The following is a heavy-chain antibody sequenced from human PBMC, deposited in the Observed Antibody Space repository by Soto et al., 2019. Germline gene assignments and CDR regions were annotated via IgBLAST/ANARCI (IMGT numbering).Heavy chain of an antibody. D-gene: IGHD3-10*01. J-gene: IGHJ3*02. V-gene: IGHV1-69*06. CDR1: GGTLSDHG. CDR2: TIPDFNTA. CDR3: ARGVYGSGNYYTGPSAFDI. Sequence: QVQLEQSGAEVKKPGSSVKVSCKASGGTLSDHGVAWLRQAPGQGLEWMGGTIPDFNTAKYAQKIQGRVTLTADKFTNIAYMELSSLRSEDTAFYFCARGVYGSGNYYTGPSAFDIWGQGTMVIVSS.